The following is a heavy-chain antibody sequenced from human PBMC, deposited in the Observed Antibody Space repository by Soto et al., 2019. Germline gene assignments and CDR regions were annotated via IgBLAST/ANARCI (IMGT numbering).Heavy chain of an antibody. Sequence: SETLSLTCAVSGYSIRSGYFWGWIRQPPGKGLEWIGSMYHSGITYYNLPLKSRVTISVDTSKNQLSLKLSSATAADTAVYYCARSMYSTSAQLYYGMDVWGQGTTVTVSS. CDR2: MYHSGIT. J-gene: IGHJ6*02. CDR1: GYSIRSGYF. D-gene: IGHD6-6*01. V-gene: IGHV4-38-2*01. CDR3: ARSMYSTSAQLYYGMDV.